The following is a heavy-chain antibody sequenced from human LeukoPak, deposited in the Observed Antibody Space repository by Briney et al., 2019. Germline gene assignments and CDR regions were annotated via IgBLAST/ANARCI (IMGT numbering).Heavy chain of an antibody. V-gene: IGHV3-9*01. J-gene: IGHJ4*02. Sequence: PGGSLRLSCAASGFTFDDYAMHWVRQAPGKGLEWVSGISWSSGSIGYADSVKGRFTISRDNAKNSLYLQMNSLRAEDTALYYCAKDSSSWYSEFDYWGQGTLVTVSS. CDR3: AKDSSSWYSEFDY. CDR1: GFTFDDYA. D-gene: IGHD6-13*01. CDR2: ISWSSGSI.